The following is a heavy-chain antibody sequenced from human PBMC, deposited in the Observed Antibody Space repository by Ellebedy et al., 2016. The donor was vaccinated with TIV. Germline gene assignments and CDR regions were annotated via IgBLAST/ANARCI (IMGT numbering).Heavy chain of an antibody. Sequence: PGGSLRLSCVASGVTVSSSYMSWVRQAPGKGLEWVSLIYSGGSTYYADSVKGRFIISRDNSKNTLHLQMNSLRAEDTALYYCASRTRGDYPYFDFWGQGTLVTVSS. CDR3: ASRTRGDYPYFDF. CDR1: GVTVSSSY. CDR2: IYSGGST. V-gene: IGHV3-66*01. D-gene: IGHD4-17*01. J-gene: IGHJ4*02.